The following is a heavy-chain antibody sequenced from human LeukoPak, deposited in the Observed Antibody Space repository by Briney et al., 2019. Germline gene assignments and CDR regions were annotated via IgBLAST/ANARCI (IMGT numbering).Heavy chain of an antibody. V-gene: IGHV3-33*01. CDR2: IWYDGSNK. CDR3: ARDGREQWLVPKDAFDI. CDR1: GFPFSSYG. D-gene: IGHD6-19*01. Sequence: GRSLRLSCAASGFPFSSYGMHWFRQPPGKGLDWVAVIWYDGSNKYFADFVKGRFTISRDNSKNTLYLQMNSLRAEDTAVYYCARDGREQWLVPKDAFDIWGQGTMVTVSS. J-gene: IGHJ3*02.